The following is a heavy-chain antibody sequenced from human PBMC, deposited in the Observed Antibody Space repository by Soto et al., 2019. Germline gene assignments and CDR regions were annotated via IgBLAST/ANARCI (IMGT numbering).Heavy chain of an antibody. V-gene: IGHV4-31*03. CDR2: IYSSGST. D-gene: IGHD4-17*01. J-gene: IGHJ5*02. CDR1: GGSISSGGYY. Sequence: QVQLQESGPGLVKPSQTLSLTCTVSGGSISSGGYYWSWIRQHPGKGLEWIGYIYSSGSTFYNPSLKSRVTLSVDTSKSPFSPSLNAVTAADTGAYYCARVLWSTVSPTRDSWFAPWGQGALVTVSS. CDR3: ARVLWSTVSPTRDSWFAP.